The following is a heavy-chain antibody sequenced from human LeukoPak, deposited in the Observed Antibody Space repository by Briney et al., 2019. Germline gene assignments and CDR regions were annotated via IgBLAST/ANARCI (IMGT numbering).Heavy chain of an antibody. CDR2: INHSGST. Sequence: PSETLSLTCAVYGGSFSGYYWSWIRQPPGKGLEWIGEINHSGSTNYNPSLKSRVTISVDTSKNQFSLKLSSVTAADTAVYYCARDRAAAGPGWFDPWGQGTLVTVSS. D-gene: IGHD6-13*01. CDR3: ARDRAAAGPGWFDP. V-gene: IGHV4-34*01. CDR1: GGSFSGYY. J-gene: IGHJ5*02.